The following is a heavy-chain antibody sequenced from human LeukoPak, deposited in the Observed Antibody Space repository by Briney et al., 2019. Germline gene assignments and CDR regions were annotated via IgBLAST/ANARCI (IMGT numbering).Heavy chain of an antibody. Sequence: GGSLRLSCAASGXTFXSXXXXXVXXAPXXXXXWXAVXXXXXXNTYXADSVXGRFTISRDNSKNTLYLQMNSLRAEDTAVYYCARDXQVVVVTLDAFDIWGQGTMVTVSS. V-gene: IGHV3-33*01. D-gene: IGHD3-22*01. J-gene: IGHJ3*02. CDR2: XXXXXXNT. CDR1: GXTFXSXX. CDR3: ARDXQVVVVTLDAFDI.